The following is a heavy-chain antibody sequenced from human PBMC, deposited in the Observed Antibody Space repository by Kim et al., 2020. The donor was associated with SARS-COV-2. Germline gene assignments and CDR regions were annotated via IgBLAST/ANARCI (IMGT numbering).Heavy chain of an antibody. CDR3: ARDNLGFAAAAGTMDAFDI. D-gene: IGHD6-13*01. Sequence: SETLSLTCTVSGGSVSSGSYYWSWIRQPPGKGLEWIGYIYYSGSTNYNPSLKSRVTISVDTSKNQFSLKLSSVTAADTAVYYCARDNLGFAAAAGTMDAFDIWGQGTMVTVSS. CDR1: GGSVSSGSYY. V-gene: IGHV4-61*01. J-gene: IGHJ3*02. CDR2: IYYSGST.